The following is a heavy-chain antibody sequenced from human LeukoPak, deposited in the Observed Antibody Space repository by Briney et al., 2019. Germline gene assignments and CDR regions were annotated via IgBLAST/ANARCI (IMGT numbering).Heavy chain of an antibody. V-gene: IGHV4-59*01. J-gene: IGHJ3*02. D-gene: IGHD1-26*01. Sequence: SETLSLTCTVSGGSISGYYWNWIRQTPGKGLECIGYTYSSGTTNFNPSLKSRVTISVDTSKNQFSLNLSSVTAADTAVYYCARGRIVGAIGIWGQGTMVTVSS. CDR1: GGSISGYY. CDR3: ARGRIVGAIGI. CDR2: TYSSGTT.